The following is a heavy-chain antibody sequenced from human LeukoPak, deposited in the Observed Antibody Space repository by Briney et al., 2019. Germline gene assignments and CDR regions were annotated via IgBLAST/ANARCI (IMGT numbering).Heavy chain of an antibody. CDR3: ARHDQGPSIAVDY. CDR1: GGSFSGYY. V-gene: IGHV4-34*01. CDR2: INHSGST. J-gene: IGHJ4*02. D-gene: IGHD6-19*01. Sequence: SETLSLTCAVYGGSFSGYYWSWIRQPPGKGLEWIGEINHSGSTNYNPSLKSRVTISVDTSKNQFSLKLSSVTAADTAVYCCARHDQGPSIAVDYWGQGTLVTVSS.